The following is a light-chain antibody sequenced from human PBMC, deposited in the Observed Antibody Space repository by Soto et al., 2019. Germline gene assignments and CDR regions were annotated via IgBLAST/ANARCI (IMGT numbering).Light chain of an antibody. CDR1: QSLLHSNAYNY. J-gene: IGKJ4*01. Sequence: DIVMTQSPLSLPVTPGEPASISCRSSQSLLHSNAYNYLDWYLQKPGQSPQLLIYLGSNRASGGPDRFSGSGSGTDFTLKIRRVEAEDVGVYYCMQALQTPLTFGGGTKVEIK. V-gene: IGKV2-28*01. CDR2: LGS. CDR3: MQALQTPLT.